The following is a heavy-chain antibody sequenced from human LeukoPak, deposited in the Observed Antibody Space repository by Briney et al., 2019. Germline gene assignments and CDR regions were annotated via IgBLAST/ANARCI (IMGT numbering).Heavy chain of an antibody. CDR3: ARGPTGGNSEQYFQH. CDR1: GFTFSSYA. CDR2: ISYDGSNK. Sequence: GGSLRLSCAASGFTFSSYAMHWVRQAPGKGLEWVAVISYDGSNKYYADSVKGRFTISRDNSKNTLYLQMNSLRAEDTAVYYCARGPTGGNSEQYFQHWGQGTLATVSS. J-gene: IGHJ1*01. V-gene: IGHV3-30*01. D-gene: IGHD4-23*01.